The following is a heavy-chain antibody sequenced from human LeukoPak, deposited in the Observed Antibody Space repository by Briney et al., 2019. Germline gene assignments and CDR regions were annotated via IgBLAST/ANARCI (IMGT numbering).Heavy chain of an antibody. J-gene: IGHJ3*02. CDR2: IYYSGST. Sequence: SETLTLTCTVSVGSISSYYGSWIRQPPGKGLEWIGYIYYSGSTNYNPSLKSRVTISVGTSKNQFALKQSSGNAAETAVDYFGRELTVVMHDAFDIWGQGTMVTVSS. D-gene: IGHD2-21*01. CDR3: GRELTVVMHDAFDI. CDR1: VGSISSYY. V-gene: IGHV4-59*01.